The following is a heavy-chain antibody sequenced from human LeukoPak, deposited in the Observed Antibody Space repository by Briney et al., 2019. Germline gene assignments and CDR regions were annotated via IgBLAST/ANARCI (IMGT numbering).Heavy chain of an antibody. Sequence: GGSPRLSCAASGFTFSSYGMHWVRQAPGKGREWVAFIRYDGSNKYYAYSVKGRFTISRDNSKNSLYLQMNSLRAEDTAVYYCAAGLVTPLVSGYWGQGTLVTVSS. D-gene: IGHD4-11*01. CDR2: IRYDGSNK. CDR3: AAGLVTPLVSGY. CDR1: GFTFSSYG. V-gene: IGHV3-30*02. J-gene: IGHJ4*02.